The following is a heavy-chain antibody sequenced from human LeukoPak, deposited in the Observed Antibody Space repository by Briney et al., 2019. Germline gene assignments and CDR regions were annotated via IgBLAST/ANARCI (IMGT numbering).Heavy chain of an antibody. J-gene: IGHJ5*02. CDR3: ARHHTTPVRSFDP. CDR1: GGTFSSYA. Sequence: SVKVSCKASGGTFSSYAISWVRQAPGQGLEWMGGIIPIFGTANYAQKFQGRVTITADESTSTAYMELSSLRSEDTAVYYCARHHTTPVRSFDPWGQGTLVTVSS. D-gene: IGHD1-1*01. CDR2: IIPIFGTA. V-gene: IGHV1-69*13.